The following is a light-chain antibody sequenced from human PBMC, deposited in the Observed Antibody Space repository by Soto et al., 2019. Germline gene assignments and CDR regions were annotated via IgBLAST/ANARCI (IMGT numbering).Light chain of an antibody. V-gene: IGKV1-12*01. CDR3: QQSNSFPRT. CDR2: AAS. CDR1: QAVSTW. Sequence: DIQMTQSPPFVSASVGDTVTITCRASQAVSTWLAWYQQKPGDAPKLLIYAASTLQSGVPSRFSGSGSGTDFTLTIRNLQPEDFATYYCQQSNSFPRTFGGGTKVDIK. J-gene: IGKJ4*01.